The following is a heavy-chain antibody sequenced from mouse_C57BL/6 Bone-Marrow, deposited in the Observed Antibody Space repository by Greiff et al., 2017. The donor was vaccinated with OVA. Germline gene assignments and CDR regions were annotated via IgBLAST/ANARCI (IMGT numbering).Heavy chain of an antibody. CDR2: IYPENGDT. J-gene: IGHJ2*01. D-gene: IGHD2-4*01. V-gene: IGHV14-4*01. CDR1: GFNIKDDY. Sequence: EVNVEESGAELVRPGASVKLSCTASGFNIKDDYMHWVKQRPEQGLEWIGWIYPENGDTEYDSKFQGKATLTADTSSNTAYLQLSSLTSEVTAVYYCTTFYYDYDDYWGQGTTLTVSS. CDR3: TTFYYDYDDY.